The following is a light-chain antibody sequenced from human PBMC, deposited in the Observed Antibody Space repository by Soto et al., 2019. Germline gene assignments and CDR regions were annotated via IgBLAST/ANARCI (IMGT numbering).Light chain of an antibody. CDR3: SSFISSSTSVV. V-gene: IGLV2-14*01. CDR1: SSDVGGSNY. J-gene: IGLJ2*01. CDR2: DVT. Sequence: QSALTQPASVSGSPGQSITISCTGTSSDVGGSNYVSWYQQHPGKAPKLMIYDVTDRPPGVSNRFSGSKSGNTASLTISGLQAEDEADYYCSSFISSSTSVVFGGGTKLTVL.